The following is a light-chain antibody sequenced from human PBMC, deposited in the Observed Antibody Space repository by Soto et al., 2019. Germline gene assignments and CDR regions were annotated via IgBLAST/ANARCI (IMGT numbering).Light chain of an antibody. Sequence: EIVLTQSPATLSLSPGERATLSCRASQSVSSYLAWYQQKPGQAPRLLIYDASNRATGIPARFSGSGSGTDFTLTISILEPEDFAVYYCQQRTNWPVTFGQGTRLKIK. CDR2: DAS. CDR3: QQRTNWPVT. J-gene: IGKJ5*01. CDR1: QSVSSY. V-gene: IGKV3-11*01.